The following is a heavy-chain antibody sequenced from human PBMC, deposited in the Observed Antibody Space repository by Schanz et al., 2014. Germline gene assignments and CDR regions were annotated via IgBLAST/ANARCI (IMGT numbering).Heavy chain of an antibody. D-gene: IGHD5-12*01. J-gene: IGHJ4*02. CDR2: MNPNSGNP. CDR1: GYTFTSYD. V-gene: IGHV1-8*01. Sequence: QVQLVQSGGDIKKPGASVKVSCKASGYTFTSYDINWVRQAPGQGLEWLGWMNPNSGNPGFAQKFRGRVTMTTDTSTSTSYMELTSLRFDDTAVYYCARDFSAYVGNYFDYWGQGTLVTVSS. CDR3: ARDFSAYVGNYFDY.